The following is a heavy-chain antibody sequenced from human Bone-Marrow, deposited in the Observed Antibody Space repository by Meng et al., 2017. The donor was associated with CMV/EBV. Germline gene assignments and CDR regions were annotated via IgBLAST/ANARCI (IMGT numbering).Heavy chain of an antibody. CDR1: GFTFSSYA. J-gene: IGHJ6*02. V-gene: IGHV3-23*01. D-gene: IGHD1-26*01. CDR3: AKEKAVGWELLPGSGYYYVMDV. CDR2: ISGSGGST. Sequence: GESLKISCAASGFTFSSYAMSWVRQAPGKGLEWVSAISGSGGSTYYADSVKGRFTISRDNSKNTLYLQMNSLRAEDTAVYYCAKEKAVGWELLPGSGYYYVMDVWGQGTTVTVSS.